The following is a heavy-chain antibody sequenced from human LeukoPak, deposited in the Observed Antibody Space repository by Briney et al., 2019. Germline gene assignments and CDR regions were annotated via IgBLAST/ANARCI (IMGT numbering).Heavy chain of an antibody. D-gene: IGHD2-8*02. V-gene: IGHV3-30*02. CDR3: AKDISCTGGGVCPKVYDY. CDR2: IRYDGSHK. Sequence: GGSLRLSCTPSGFTFSGHGMHGVRGAPGRGLEGVASIRYDGSHKYYADSVKGRFTVYRDNSKNTLYLQMNSLRAEDTAVYYCAKDISCTGGGVCPKVYDYWGPGTLVTVSS. J-gene: IGHJ4*02. CDR1: GFTFSGHG.